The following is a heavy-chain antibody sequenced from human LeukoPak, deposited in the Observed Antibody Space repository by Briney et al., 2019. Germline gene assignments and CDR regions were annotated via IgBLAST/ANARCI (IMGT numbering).Heavy chain of an antibody. CDR3: GRDLTSGYVDY. J-gene: IGHJ4*02. CDR1: GFTFSSYW. V-gene: IGHV3-74*01. Sequence: PGGSLRLSCAASGFTFSSYWMHWVRQAPGKGLVWVSRINSDGSSTSYADSVKGRFTISRDNAKNTLYLQLDSLRAEDTAVYYCGRDLTSGYVDYWGQGTLVIVSS. D-gene: IGHD3-22*01. CDR2: INSDGSST.